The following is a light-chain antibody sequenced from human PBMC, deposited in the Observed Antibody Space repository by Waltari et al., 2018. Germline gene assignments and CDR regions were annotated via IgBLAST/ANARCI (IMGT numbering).Light chain of an antibody. CDR3: GSYTSSDTWI. CDR1: SDDVGGYDY. J-gene: IGLJ2*01. CDR2: DVS. Sequence: QSALTQPASVSGSPGQSITISCTGTSDDVGGYDYVSWYQYPPGKAPKLIIYDVSDRPSGVSNRFSGSRSANTASLAISGLQAEDEAHYYCGSYTSSDTWIFGGGTKLTVL. V-gene: IGLV2-14*03.